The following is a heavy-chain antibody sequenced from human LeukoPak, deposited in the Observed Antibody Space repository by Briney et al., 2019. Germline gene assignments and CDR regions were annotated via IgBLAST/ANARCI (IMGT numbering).Heavy chain of an antibody. J-gene: IGHJ3*02. CDR1: GFTFSSYA. Sequence: GGSLRLSCAAPGFTFSSYAMSWVRQAPGKGLEWVSAISGSGGSTYYADSVKGRFTISRDNSKNTLYLQMNSLRAEDTAVYYCAKEKLSTYYYGSGSYYVPDAFDIWGQGTMVTVSS. CDR3: AKEKLSTYYYGSGSYYVPDAFDI. CDR2: ISGSGGST. D-gene: IGHD3-10*01. V-gene: IGHV3-23*01.